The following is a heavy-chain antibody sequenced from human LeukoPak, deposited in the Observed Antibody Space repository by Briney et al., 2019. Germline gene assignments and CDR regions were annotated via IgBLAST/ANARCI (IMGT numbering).Heavy chain of an antibody. CDR3: ARDNPLPESDYSSSSPWFDP. Sequence: ASVKVSCETSGYTFTNYGVNWVRQAPGQGLEWMGWISAYSGNTNYAQKLQGRVTMTTDTSTSTAYMELRSLRSDDTAVYYCARDNPLPESDYSSSSPWFDPCSRGTLVTVSS. J-gene: IGHJ5*02. D-gene: IGHD6-6*01. V-gene: IGHV1-18*01. CDR1: GYTFTNYG. CDR2: ISAYSGNT.